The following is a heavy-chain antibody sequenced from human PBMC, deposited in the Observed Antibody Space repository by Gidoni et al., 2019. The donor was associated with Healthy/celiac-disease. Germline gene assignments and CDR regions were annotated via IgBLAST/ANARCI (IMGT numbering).Heavy chain of an antibody. D-gene: IGHD2-15*01. J-gene: IGHJ4*02. Sequence: QVQLQQWGAGLLKPSATLSLTCAVYGGSFSGYYWRWIRQPPGKGLEWVGEINHSGSTNYNPSLKSRVTISVDTSKNQFSLKLSSVAAADTAVYYCARGGRYRYCSGGSCYLDYWGQGTLVTVSS. CDR3: ARGGRYRYCSGGSCYLDY. CDR2: INHSGST. V-gene: IGHV4-34*01. CDR1: GGSFSGYY.